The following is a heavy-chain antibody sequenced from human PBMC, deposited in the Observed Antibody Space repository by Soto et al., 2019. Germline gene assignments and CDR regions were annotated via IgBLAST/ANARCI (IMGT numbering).Heavy chain of an antibody. CDR3: ARIPYYYDSPDAFDI. J-gene: IGHJ3*02. CDR2: IFSNDEK. V-gene: IGHV2-26*01. D-gene: IGHD3-22*01. Sequence: QVTLKESGPVLVKPTETLTLTCTVSGFSLSNARMGVSWIRQPPGKALEWLAHIFSNDEKSYSTSLKSRLTSAKDTSKSQVVLTMTNMDPVDTATYYCARIPYYYDSPDAFDIWGQGTMVTVSS. CDR1: GFSLSNARMG.